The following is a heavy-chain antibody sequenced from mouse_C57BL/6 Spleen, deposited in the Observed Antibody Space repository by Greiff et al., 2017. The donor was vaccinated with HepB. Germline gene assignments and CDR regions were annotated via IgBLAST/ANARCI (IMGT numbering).Heavy chain of an antibody. J-gene: IGHJ4*01. CDR1: GFNIHEDY. V-gene: IGHV14-4*01. Sequence: DVKLVESVAGLVRPGSSVQFSCTASGFNIHEDYMHWVKQRPEQGLEWIGWIDPENGDTEYASKFQGKATITADPSSNTAYLQLSSLTSEDTAVYYCTHRQDYWAQGIPFTVSS. CDR2: IDPENGDT. CDR3: THRQDY.